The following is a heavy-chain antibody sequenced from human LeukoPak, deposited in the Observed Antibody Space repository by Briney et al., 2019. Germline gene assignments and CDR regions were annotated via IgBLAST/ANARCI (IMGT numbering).Heavy chain of an antibody. D-gene: IGHD3-10*01. CDR2: ISPSGDIT. J-gene: IGHJ4*02. CDR1: GFSFSSHG. V-gene: IGHV3-23*01. CDR3: AKTGSVRGGY. Sequence: PGGTLRLSCAGSGFSFSSHGMNWVRQAPGKGLEWVSGISPSGDITYYTDSVRGRFTISRDNFKNTLSLQVNSLRAEDTAMYYCAKTGSVRGGYWGQGTLVTVSS.